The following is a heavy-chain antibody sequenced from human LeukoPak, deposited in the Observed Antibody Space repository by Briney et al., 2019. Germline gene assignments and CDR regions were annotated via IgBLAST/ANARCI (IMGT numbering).Heavy chain of an antibody. V-gene: IGHV3-48*03. CDR1: GFTFSSYE. D-gene: IGHD2-15*01. CDR2: ISSSGSTI. Sequence: GGSLRLSCAASGFTFSSYEMNWLRQAPGKGLEWISFISSSGSTIYYADSVKGRFTISRDNAENSLYLHMSSLRAEDTALYYCARGRIMVVGPYNWFDPWGQGTLVTVSS. J-gene: IGHJ5*02. CDR3: ARGRIMVVGPYNWFDP.